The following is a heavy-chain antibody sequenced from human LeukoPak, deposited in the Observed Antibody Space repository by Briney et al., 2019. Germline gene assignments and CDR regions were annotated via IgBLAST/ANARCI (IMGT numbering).Heavy chain of an antibody. Sequence: PSETLSLTCTVSGGSISSYYWSWIRQPPGKGLEWIGYIYYSGSTNYNPSLKSRVTISVDTSKNQFSLKLSSVTAADTAVYYCARYIAVAGRAYFDYWGQGTLVTVSS. V-gene: IGHV4-59*01. J-gene: IGHJ4*02. CDR1: GGSISSYY. D-gene: IGHD6-19*01. CDR2: IYYSGST. CDR3: ARYIAVAGRAYFDY.